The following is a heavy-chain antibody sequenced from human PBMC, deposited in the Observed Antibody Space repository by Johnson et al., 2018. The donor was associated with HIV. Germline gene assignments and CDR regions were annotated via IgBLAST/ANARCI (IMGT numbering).Heavy chain of an antibody. D-gene: IGHD6-6*01. CDR2: IGTAGDT. Sequence: VQLVESGGELVQPGGSLRLSCAASGFTFSSYAMHWVRQATGKGLEWVSAIGTAGDTSYPGSVKGRFSISRDNSKNTLFLEMNSLRAEDTAVYYCASPWGRFSTSSLDIFDIWGQGTMVTVSS. V-gene: IGHV3-13*01. J-gene: IGHJ3*02. CDR1: GFTFSSYA. CDR3: ASPWGRFSTSSLDIFDI.